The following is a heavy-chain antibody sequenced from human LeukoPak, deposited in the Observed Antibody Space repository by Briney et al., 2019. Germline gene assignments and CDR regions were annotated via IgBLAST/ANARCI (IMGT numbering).Heavy chain of an antibody. Sequence: PSETLSLTCAVYGGSFSDYYWSWIRQPPGKGLEWIGEVNHSGGTNYNPSLKSRVTISVDTSMNQFSLRLSAVNAADTAVYYCARPSSGWYFDYWGQGTLVTVSS. CDR3: ARPSSGWYFDY. D-gene: IGHD6-19*01. CDR1: GGSFSDYY. V-gene: IGHV4-34*01. J-gene: IGHJ4*02. CDR2: VNHSGGT.